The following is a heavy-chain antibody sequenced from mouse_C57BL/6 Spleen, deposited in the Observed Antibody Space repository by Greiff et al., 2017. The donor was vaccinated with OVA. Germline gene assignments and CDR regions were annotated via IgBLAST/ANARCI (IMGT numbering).Heavy chain of an antibody. CDR1: GYTFTDYN. CDR2: INPNNGGT. CDR3: AREGITTVVEHYAMDY. D-gene: IGHD1-1*01. V-gene: IGHV1-22*01. J-gene: IGHJ4*01. Sequence: VQLQQSGPELVKPGASVKMSCKASGYTFTDYNMHWVKQSHGKSLEWIGYINPNNGGTSYNQKFKGKATLTVNKSSSTAYMELRSLTSEDSAVYYCAREGITTVVEHYAMDYWGQGTSVTVSS.